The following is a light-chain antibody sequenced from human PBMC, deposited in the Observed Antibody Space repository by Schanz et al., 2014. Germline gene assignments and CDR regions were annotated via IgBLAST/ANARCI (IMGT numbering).Light chain of an antibody. V-gene: IGKV3-11*01. J-gene: IGKJ4*01. CDR3: QQRSTWFS. CDR1: QSVSTF. Sequence: IVLTQSPDTLSLSPGERATLSCRASQSVSTFLAWYQQKPGQSPRLLVFDALNRAPGVPPRFSGSGSGTDFTLTIASLESEDFAVYYCQQRSTWFSFGGGTRVEIK. CDR2: DAL.